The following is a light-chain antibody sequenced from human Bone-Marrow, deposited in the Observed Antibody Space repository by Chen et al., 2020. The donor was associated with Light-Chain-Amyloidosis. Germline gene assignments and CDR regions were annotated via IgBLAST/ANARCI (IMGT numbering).Light chain of an antibody. Sequence: SYDLTHPPSVSVFPGQTARTTCPGDDLPTKYASWYQQKPGQAPVLVIHRDTARPSGISERFPGSSAGTTATLTIRGVQAEDEADYHCQSADSSSTYEVIFGGGTKLTVL. CDR3: QSADSSSTYEVI. CDR1: DLPTKY. CDR2: RDT. J-gene: IGLJ2*01. V-gene: IGLV3-25*03.